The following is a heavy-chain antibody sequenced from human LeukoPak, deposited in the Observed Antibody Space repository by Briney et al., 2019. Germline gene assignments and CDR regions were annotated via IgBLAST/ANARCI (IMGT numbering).Heavy chain of an antibody. V-gene: IGHV3-23*01. D-gene: IGHD2-15*01. J-gene: IGHJ4*02. CDR2: TSSSDAGT. CDR1: GFALSSYA. Sequence: GGSLRLSCAASGFALSSYAMSWVRQAPGKGLEWVSATSSSDAGTYHAESVRGRFTISRDNSKNTLYLQMNSLRADDAAVYYCARAPVTSCRGTFCYPFDIWGQGTLVTVSS. CDR3: ARAPVTSCRGTFCYPFDI.